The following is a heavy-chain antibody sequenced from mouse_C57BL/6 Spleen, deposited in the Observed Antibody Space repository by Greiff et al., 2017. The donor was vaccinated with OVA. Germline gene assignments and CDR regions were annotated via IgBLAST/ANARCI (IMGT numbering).Heavy chain of an antibody. D-gene: IGHD3-1*01. J-gene: IGHJ4*01. CDR2: IYPGDGDT. V-gene: IGHV1-80*01. CDR3: AREGYQEDYAMDY. Sequence: QVQLQQSGAELVKPGASVKISCKASGYAFSSYWMNWVKQRPGKGLEWIGQIYPGDGDTNYNGKFKGKATLTADKSSSTADMQLSSLTSEDSAVDFCAREGYQEDYAMDYWGQGTSVTVSS. CDR1: GYAFSSYW.